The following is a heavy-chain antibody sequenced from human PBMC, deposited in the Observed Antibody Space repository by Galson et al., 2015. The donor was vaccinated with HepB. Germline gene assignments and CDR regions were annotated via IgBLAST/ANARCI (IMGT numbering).Heavy chain of an antibody. V-gene: IGHV4-39*01. CDR1: GGSFSGSTYY. CDR3: AGTDCRSTGCFHIYGLDV. Sequence: ETLSLTCAVSGGSFSGSTYYWGWIRQPPGRGLEWIGSIYYTGNTHHNPSLKSRVTISVDTSKNQFSLKLSSVTAADTAVYYCAGTDCRSTGCFHIYGLDVWGRGTTVTVAS. D-gene: IGHD2-2*01. J-gene: IGHJ6*02. CDR2: IYYTGNT.